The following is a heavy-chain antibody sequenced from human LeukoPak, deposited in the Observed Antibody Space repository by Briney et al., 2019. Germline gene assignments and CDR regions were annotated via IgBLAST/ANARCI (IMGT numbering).Heavy chain of an antibody. J-gene: IGHJ4*02. CDR1: GYTFTNNG. CDR2: INTFNGNP. V-gene: IGHV1-18*01. Sequence: GASVKVSCKASGYTFTNNGLAWVRQAPGQGLEWMGYINTFNGNPAYAQRFQGRVTMTTDTSTTTAYMELRNLRSNDTAVYYCARRSSGVWGFDYWGQGTLITVSS. D-gene: IGHD7-27*01. CDR3: ARRSSGVWGFDY.